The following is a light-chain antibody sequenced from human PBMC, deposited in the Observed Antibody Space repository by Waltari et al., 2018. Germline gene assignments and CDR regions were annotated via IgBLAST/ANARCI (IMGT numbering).Light chain of an antibody. J-gene: IGLJ3*02. Sequence: SALTQPASVSGAPGQSITISCTGISNDVAGYNYVSWYQQHPGKAPKLLIYDVNNRPSGISYRFSGSKSGATASLTIAGLQPEDEADYYCSSCASTIPLWVFGGGTKLTVL. CDR1: SNDVAGYNY. CDR2: DVN. CDR3: SSCASTIPLWV. V-gene: IGLV2-14*01.